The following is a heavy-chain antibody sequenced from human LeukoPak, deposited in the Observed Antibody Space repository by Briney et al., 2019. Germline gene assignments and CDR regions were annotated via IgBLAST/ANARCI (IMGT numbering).Heavy chain of an antibody. J-gene: IGHJ4*02. CDR3: ARDLVVAGAPYFDS. V-gene: IGHV4-31*03. D-gene: IGHD6-19*01. Sequence: SETLSLTCTVSGGSISSGGYYWSWVRQHPGKGLEWIGYIYYSGSTYYNPSLKSRVTISVDTSKNQFSLKLSSVTAADTAVYYCARDLVVAGAPYFDSGGQEPLVTVSS. CDR2: IYYSGST. CDR1: GGSISSGGYY.